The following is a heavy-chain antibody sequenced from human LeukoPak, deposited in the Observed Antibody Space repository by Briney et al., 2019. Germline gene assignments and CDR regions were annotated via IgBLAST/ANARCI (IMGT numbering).Heavy chain of an antibody. Sequence: GGSLRLSCAASGCTLSSYDVVWVRQAPGKGLEWVAVISYDGSNKYYADSVKGRFTISRDNSKNTLYLQMNSLRAEDTAVYYCAREGYSSSPLGFDYWGQGTLVTVSS. CDR3: AREGYSSSPLGFDY. J-gene: IGHJ4*02. CDR2: ISYDGSNK. D-gene: IGHD6-6*01. V-gene: IGHV3-30-3*01. CDR1: GCTLSSYD.